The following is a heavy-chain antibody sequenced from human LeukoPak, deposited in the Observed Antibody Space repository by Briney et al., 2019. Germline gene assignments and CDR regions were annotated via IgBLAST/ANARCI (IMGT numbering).Heavy chain of an antibody. J-gene: IGHJ4*02. CDR1: GDSVSSNSAA. CDR3: ARDLDGWYSRPSNKGWYLDY. V-gene: IGHV6-1*01. D-gene: IGHD6-19*01. CDR2: TYYRSKWYN. Sequence: SQTLSLTCAISGDSVSSNSAAWNWIRQSPSRGLEWLGRTYYRSKWYNDYAVSVKSRITINPDTSKNQFSLQLNSVTPEDTAVYYCARDLDGWYSRPSNKGWYLDYWGQGTLVTVSS.